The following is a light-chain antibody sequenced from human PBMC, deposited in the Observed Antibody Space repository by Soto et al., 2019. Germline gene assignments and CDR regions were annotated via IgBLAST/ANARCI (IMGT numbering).Light chain of an antibody. CDR1: SSDVGGYNY. J-gene: IGLJ1*01. Sequence: QSVLTQPASVSGSPGQSITISCTGTSSDVGGYNYVSWYQHHPGKAPKLMIYDVSNRPSGVSNRFSGSKSGNTASLTISGLQPEDEVCYYCSSYTTSNTRQIVFGTGTKVTVL. CDR3: SSYTTSNTRQIV. V-gene: IGLV2-14*03. CDR2: DVS.